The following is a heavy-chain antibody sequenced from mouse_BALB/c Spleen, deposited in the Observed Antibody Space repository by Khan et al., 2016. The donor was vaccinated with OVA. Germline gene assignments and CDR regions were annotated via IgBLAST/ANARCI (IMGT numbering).Heavy chain of an antibody. CDR2: ISSGSSTI. V-gene: IGHV5-17*02. CDR1: GFTFSSFG. CDR3: ARSGGNFPRYFDV. J-gene: IGHJ1*01. Sequence: EVELVESGGGLVQPGGSRKLSCAASGFTFSSFGMHWVRQAPKKGLEWVAYISSGSSTIYYVDTVKGRFTISRDSPKNTLFLQMTSLRSEDTAMYYCARSGGNFPRYFDVWGAGTSVTVSS. D-gene: IGHD2-1*01.